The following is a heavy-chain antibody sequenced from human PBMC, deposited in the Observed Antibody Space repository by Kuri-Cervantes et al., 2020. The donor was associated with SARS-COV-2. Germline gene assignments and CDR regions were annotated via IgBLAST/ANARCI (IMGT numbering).Heavy chain of an antibody. CDR3: ARFSGSSSWYPGRYYYMDV. J-gene: IGHJ6*03. D-gene: IGHD6-13*01. CDR1: GFTFSSYW. Sequence: ETLSLTCAASGFTFSSYWMSWVRQAPGKGLEWVANIKQDGSEKYYVDSVKGRFTISRDNAKNSLYLQMNSLRAEDTAVYYCARFSGSSSWYPGRYYYMDVWGKGTTVTVSS. CDR2: IKQDGSEK. V-gene: IGHV3-7*01.